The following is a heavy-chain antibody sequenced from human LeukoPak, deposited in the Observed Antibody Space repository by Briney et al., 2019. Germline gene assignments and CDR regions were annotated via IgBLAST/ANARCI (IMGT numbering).Heavy chain of an antibody. CDR1: GFTFSSYA. D-gene: IGHD3-22*01. J-gene: IGHJ6*02. CDR3: AREGYDSSGYPTLPYYGMDV. CDR2: ISGSGGST. V-gene: IGHV3-23*01. Sequence: GGSLRLSCAASGFTFSSYAMSWVRQAPGKGLEWVSAISGSGGSTYYADSVKGRFTISRDNSKNTLYLQMNSLRAEDTAVYYCAREGYDSSGYPTLPYYGMDVWGQGTTVTVSS.